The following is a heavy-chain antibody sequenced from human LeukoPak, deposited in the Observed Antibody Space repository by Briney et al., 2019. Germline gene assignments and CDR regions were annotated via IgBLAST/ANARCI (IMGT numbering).Heavy chain of an antibody. CDR2: INHSGST. CDR1: GGSFSGYY. V-gene: IGHV4-34*01. CDR3: ARGPVSIAARPGWFDP. D-gene: IGHD6-6*01. J-gene: IGHJ5*02. Sequence: SETLSLPCAVYGGSFSGYYWSWIRQPPGKGLEWLGEINHSGSTNYNPSLKSRVTISVDTSKNQFSLKLSSVTAADTAVYYCARGPVSIAARPGWFDPWGQGTLVTVSS.